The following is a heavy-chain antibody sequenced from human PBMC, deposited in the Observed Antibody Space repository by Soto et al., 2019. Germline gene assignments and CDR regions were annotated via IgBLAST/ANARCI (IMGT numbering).Heavy chain of an antibody. J-gene: IGHJ3*02. Sequence: GASVKVSCKASGYTFACYGISWVRQAPGQGLEWMGWISAYNGNTNYAQKLQGRVTMTTDTSTSTAYMELRSLRSDDTAVYYSASSSEYRSSSPAFDIWGQGTMVTVSS. D-gene: IGHD6-6*01. CDR2: ISAYNGNT. CDR1: GYTFACYG. V-gene: IGHV1-18*01. CDR3: ASSSEYRSSSPAFDI.